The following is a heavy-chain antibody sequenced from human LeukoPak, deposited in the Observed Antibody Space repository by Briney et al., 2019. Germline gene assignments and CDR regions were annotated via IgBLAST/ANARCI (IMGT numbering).Heavy chain of an antibody. D-gene: IGHD3-10*01. CDR2: ISYSGST. J-gene: IGHJ3*02. CDR3: ARHSPMAGGIINAFDI. Sequence: SETLSLTCTVSGGSISSSSYYWGWIRQPPGKGLEWIGSISYSGSTYYTPSLKTRVTISLDTSKNHFSLKLSSVTAADTAVYYCARHSPMAGGIINAFDIWGQGTMVTVSS. V-gene: IGHV4-39*01. CDR1: GGSISSSSYY.